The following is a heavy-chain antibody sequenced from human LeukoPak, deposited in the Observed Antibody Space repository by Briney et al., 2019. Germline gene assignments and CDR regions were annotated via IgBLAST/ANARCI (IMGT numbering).Heavy chain of an antibody. V-gene: IGHV3-43*01. CDR2: AGWAGGTT. Sequence: SGGSLRLSCATSGFNFDRYTIHWVRQAPGKGLERVSLAGWAGGTTLYSDSVRGRFTISRDSGRKSVYLQMNSLTTDDTAFYFCAKELDTMFFDYWGQGALVTVSS. CDR1: GFNFDRYT. J-gene: IGHJ4*02. D-gene: IGHD3-10*02. CDR3: AKELDTMFFDY.